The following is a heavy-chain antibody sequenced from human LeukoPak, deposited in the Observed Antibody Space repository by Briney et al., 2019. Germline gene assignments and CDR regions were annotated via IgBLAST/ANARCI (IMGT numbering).Heavy chain of an antibody. CDR3: ARGVEPLAANTLAY. CDR1: GFTFGDYA. V-gene: IGHV3-53*01. CDR2: LYSDGNT. D-gene: IGHD3-16*01. J-gene: IGHJ4*02. Sequence: GGSLRLSCSCSGFTFGDYAMSWVRRAPGKGLEWVSVLYSDGNTKYADSVQGRFTISRDNSKNTLYLEMNSLSPDDTAVYYCARGVEPLAANTLAYWGQGTLVTVSS.